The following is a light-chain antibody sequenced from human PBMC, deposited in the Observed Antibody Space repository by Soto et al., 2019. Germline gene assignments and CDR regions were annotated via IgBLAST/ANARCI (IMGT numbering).Light chain of an antibody. V-gene: IGKV3-11*01. Sequence: EIVLRQSPATLSLSPGDRVTLSCRASQNVNTCLAWYQHRPGQAPRLLIYQASIRAAGIPARFSASGSGTDFTLTIISLESEDSAVYYCQQRSYWPPYTFGQGTKVDIK. CDR1: QNVNTC. J-gene: IGKJ1*01. CDR3: QQRSYWPPYT. CDR2: QAS.